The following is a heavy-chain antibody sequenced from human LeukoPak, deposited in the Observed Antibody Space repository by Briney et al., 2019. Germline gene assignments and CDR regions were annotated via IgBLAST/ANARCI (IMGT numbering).Heavy chain of an antibody. D-gene: IGHD3-3*01. CDR3: ARDRVNFSFYYYGTDV. Sequence: GASVKVSCKASGYTFTGYYIHWVRQAPGQGLEWMGWINPDSGGTNYAQIFQGRVTMTTDTSTNTAYMELRALRTGDTAAYYCARDRVNFSFYYYGTDVWGQGTTVTVSS. CDR1: GYTFTGYY. CDR2: INPDSGGT. J-gene: IGHJ6*02. V-gene: IGHV1-2*02.